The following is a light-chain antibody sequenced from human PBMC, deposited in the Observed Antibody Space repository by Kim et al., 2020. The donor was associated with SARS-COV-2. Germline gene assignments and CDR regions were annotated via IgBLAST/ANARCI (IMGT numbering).Light chain of an antibody. Sequence: QSVLTQPPSVSGAPGQRVSLACTGRSSNIGTRFDVHWYQQVPGTAPKLLIYDDSSRPSGVPDRFSGSKSGASASLVITGLQAEDEAVYYCQSYDSSLNAWVFGGGTQLTVL. J-gene: IGLJ3*02. CDR2: DDS. V-gene: IGLV1-40*01. CDR1: SSNIGTRFD. CDR3: QSYDSSLNAWV.